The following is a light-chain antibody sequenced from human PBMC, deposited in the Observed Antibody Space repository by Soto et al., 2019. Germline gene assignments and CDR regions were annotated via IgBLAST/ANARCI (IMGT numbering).Light chain of an antibody. Sequence: EIVMTQSPATLSVSPGERASLSCRASQSVNSKLAWYQQKPGQAPRLLIYGASTRATGIPARFSGSGSGTEFILSISSLQSEDFAVYYCQQYNDWPPWTFGQGTKVDIK. CDR1: QSVNSK. CDR3: QQYNDWPPWT. V-gene: IGKV3-15*01. CDR2: GAS. J-gene: IGKJ1*01.